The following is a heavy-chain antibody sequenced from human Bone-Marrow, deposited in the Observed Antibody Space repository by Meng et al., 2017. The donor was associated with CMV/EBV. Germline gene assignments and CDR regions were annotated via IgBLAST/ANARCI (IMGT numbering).Heavy chain of an antibody. D-gene: IGHD3-22*01. Sequence: ASAKVSCKASGYTFTNYYLHWVRQAPGQGLEWMGIFNPISGATSYAQKFQGRVTLTGDTSTSTVYMELSSLRSDDPAVYYCASTYYTSSGFYGSPYDYWGQGTMVTVSS. CDR2: FNPISGAT. CDR1: GYTFTNYY. V-gene: IGHV1-46*01. J-gene: IGHJ4*03. CDR3: ASTYYTSSGFYGSPYDY.